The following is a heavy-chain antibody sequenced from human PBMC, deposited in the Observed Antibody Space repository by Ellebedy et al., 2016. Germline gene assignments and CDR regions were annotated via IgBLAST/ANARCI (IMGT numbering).Heavy chain of an antibody. CDR2: ISGSGGYK. D-gene: IGHD6-6*01. V-gene: IGHV3-21*06. Sequence: GESLKISXAASGFTFSGYTMNWVRQAPGKGLEWVSSISGSGGYKYYADSVKGRFTISRDNARNSLYLQMNFLTAEDTAVYYCARDKGQLTLDWGQGTLVTVSS. CDR1: GFTFSGYT. CDR3: ARDKGQLTLD. J-gene: IGHJ4*02.